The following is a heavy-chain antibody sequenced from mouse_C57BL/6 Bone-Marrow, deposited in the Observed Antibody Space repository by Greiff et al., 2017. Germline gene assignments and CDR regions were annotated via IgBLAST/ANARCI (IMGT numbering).Heavy chain of an antibody. CDR2: INYDGSST. J-gene: IGHJ3*01. D-gene: IGHD2-1*01. CDR1: GFTFSDYY. V-gene: IGHV5-16*01. Sequence: EVQLQESEGGLVQPGSSMKLSCTASGFTFSDYYMAWVRQVPEKGLEWVANINYDGSSTYYLDSLKSRFIISGDNAKNILYLQMSSLKSEDTATYYCARERNGGFAYWGQGTLVTVSA. CDR3: ARERNGGFAY.